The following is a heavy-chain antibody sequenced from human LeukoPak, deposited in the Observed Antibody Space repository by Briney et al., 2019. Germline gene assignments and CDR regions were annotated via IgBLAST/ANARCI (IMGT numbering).Heavy chain of an antibody. Sequence: SETLSLTCTVSGGSISSYYWSWIRQPPGKGLEWIGYIYYSGSTNYNPSLKSRVTISVDTSKNQFSLKLSSVTAADTAVYYCARGVGSTVTTPIDYWGQGTLVTVSS. CDR2: IYYSGST. D-gene: IGHD4-17*01. CDR3: ARGVGSTVTTPIDY. CDR1: GGSISSYY. V-gene: IGHV4-59*01. J-gene: IGHJ4*02.